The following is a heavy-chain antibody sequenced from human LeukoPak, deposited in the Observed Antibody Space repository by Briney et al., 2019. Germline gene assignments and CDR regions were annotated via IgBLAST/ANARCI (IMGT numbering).Heavy chain of an antibody. CDR2: INPNSGGT. CDR1: GYTFTGYY. D-gene: IGHD1-26*01. CDR3: ARGGGVGATTGYYYMDV. J-gene: IGHJ6*03. V-gene: IGHV1-2*02. Sequence: ASVKVSCKASGYTFTGYYMHWVRQAPGQGLEWMGWINPNSGGTNYAQKFQGRVTMTRDTSISTAYMELSRLRSDDTAVYYCARGGGVGATTGYYYMDVWGKGTTVTVSS.